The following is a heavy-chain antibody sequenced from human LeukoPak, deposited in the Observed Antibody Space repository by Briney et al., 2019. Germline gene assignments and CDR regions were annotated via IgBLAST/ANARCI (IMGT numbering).Heavy chain of an antibody. V-gene: IGHV4-34*01. CDR3: ARGEELDYYMDV. D-gene: IGHD1-7*01. J-gene: IGHJ6*03. CDR2: INHSGST. CDR1: GGSFSGYY. Sequence: SETLSLTCAAYGGSFSGYYWSWIRQPPGKGLEWIGEINHSGSTNYNPSLKSRVTISVDTSKNQFSLKLSSVTAADTAVYYCARGEELDYYMDVWGKGTTVTVSS.